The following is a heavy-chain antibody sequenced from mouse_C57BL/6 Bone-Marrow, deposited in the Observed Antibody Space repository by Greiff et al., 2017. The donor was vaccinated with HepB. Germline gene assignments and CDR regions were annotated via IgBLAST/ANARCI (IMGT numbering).Heavy chain of an antibody. CDR1: GYTFTSYW. J-gene: IGHJ4*01. V-gene: IGHV1-55*01. CDR2: IYPGSGST. D-gene: IGHD1-1*01. Sequence: QVQLQQPGAELVKPGASVKMSCKASGYTFTSYWITWVKQRPGQGLEWIGDIYPGSGSTNYNEKFKSKATLTVDTSSSTAYTQLSSLTSEDSAVYYCARGYYGSSYHYAMDYWGQGTSVTVSS. CDR3: ARGYYGSSYHYAMDY.